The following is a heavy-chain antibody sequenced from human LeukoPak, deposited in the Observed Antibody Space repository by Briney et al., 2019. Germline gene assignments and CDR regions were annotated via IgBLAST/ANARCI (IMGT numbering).Heavy chain of an antibody. CDR2: IYTSGST. CDR3: AREKIADSSKDY. V-gene: IGHV4-61*02. CDR1: GGSISSGSYY. J-gene: IGHJ4*02. Sequence: TLSLTCTVSGGSISSGSYYWSWIRQPAGKGLEWIGRIYTSGSTNYNPSLKSRVTISVDTSKNQFSLKLSSVTAADTAVYYCAREKIADSSKDYWGQGTLVTVSS. D-gene: IGHD3-22*01.